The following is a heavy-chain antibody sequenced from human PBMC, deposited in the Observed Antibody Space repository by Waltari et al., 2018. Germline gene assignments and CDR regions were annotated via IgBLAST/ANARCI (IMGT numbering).Heavy chain of an antibody. D-gene: IGHD2-15*01. CDR1: GYSISSGYY. J-gene: IGHJ4*02. V-gene: IGHV4-38-2*02. CDR3: AREDVVVVAATTGAIDY. CDR2: IYHSGST. Sequence: QVQLQESGPGLVKPSETLSLTCAVSGYSISSGYYWGWIRQPPGKGLEWIGSIYHSGSTYYNPSLKSRVTISVDTSKNQFSLKLSSVTAADTAVYYCAREDVVVVAATTGAIDYWGQGTLVTVSS.